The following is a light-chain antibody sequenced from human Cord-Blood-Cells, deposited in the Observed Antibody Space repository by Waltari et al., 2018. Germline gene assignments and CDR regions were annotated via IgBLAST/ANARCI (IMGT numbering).Light chain of an antibody. V-gene: IGLV2-14*01. CDR2: DVS. J-gene: IGLJ3*02. Sequence: QSALTQPASVSGSPGQSITISCTGISSDVGGYNSVSWYQQHPGKAPKLMIYDVSNRPSGVSNRFSGSKSGNTASLTISGLQAEDEADYYCSSYTSSSIWVFGGGTKLTVL. CDR3: SSYTSSSIWV. CDR1: SSDVGGYNS.